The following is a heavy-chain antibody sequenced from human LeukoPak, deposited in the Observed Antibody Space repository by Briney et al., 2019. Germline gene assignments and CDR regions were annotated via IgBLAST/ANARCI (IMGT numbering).Heavy chain of an antibody. CDR1: GGSISSSNW. V-gene: IGHV4-4*02. D-gene: IGHD3-22*01. CDR2: IYHSGST. Sequence: SGTLSLTCAVSGGSISSSNWWSWVRQPPGKGLEWIGEIYHSGSTNYNPSLKSRVTISVATSKNQFSLKLSSVTAADTAVYYCARAYRYYDSSGYFRPGNAFDIRGQGTMVTVSS. CDR3: ARAYRYYDSSGYFRPGNAFDI. J-gene: IGHJ3*02.